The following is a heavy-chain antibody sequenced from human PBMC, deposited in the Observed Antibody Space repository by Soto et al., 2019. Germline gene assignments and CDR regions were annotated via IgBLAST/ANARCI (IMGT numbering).Heavy chain of an antibody. CDR3: ARMIGYNWNENFDY. CDR2: IKQDGSER. D-gene: IGHD1-1*01. V-gene: IGHV3-7*01. CDR1: GFTFSSYW. J-gene: IGHJ4*02. Sequence: EVQPVESGGGLVQPGGSLRLSCAASGFTFSSYWMSWVRQAPGKGLEWVANIKQDGSERYYVDSVKGRFTITKDNAKNSLYLQMNSLRAEDTDVYYCARMIGYNWNENFDYWGQGTLVTVSS.